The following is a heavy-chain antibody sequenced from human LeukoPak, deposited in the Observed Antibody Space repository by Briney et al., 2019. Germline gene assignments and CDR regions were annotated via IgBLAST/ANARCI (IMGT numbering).Heavy chain of an antibody. J-gene: IGHJ4*02. D-gene: IGHD3-22*01. Sequence: GGSLRLSCAASGFTFSSYGMHWVRQAPGKGLEWVVFIRYDGSNKYSADSVKGRFTISRDNAKNSLYLQMNSLRAEDTAVYYCARDFRDSSGYYYSDYWGQGTLVTVSS. CDR1: GFTFSSYG. V-gene: IGHV3-30*02. CDR2: IRYDGSNK. CDR3: ARDFRDSSGYYYSDY.